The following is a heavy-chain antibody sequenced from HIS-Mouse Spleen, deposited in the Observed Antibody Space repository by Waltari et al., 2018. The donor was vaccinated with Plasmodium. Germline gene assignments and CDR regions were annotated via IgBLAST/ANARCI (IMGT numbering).Heavy chain of an antibody. J-gene: IGHJ2*01. V-gene: IGHV3-7*01. CDR2: IKQDGSEK. Sequence: EVQLVESGGGLVKPGGCWRLSCAASGFPLRCYWMSWFRQAPGKGLEWVANIKQDGSEKYYVDSVKGRFTISRDNAKNSLYLQMNSLRAEDTAVYYCASSWYWYFDLWGRGTLVTVSS. CDR1: GFPLRCYW. D-gene: IGHD6-13*01. CDR3: ASSWYWYFDL.